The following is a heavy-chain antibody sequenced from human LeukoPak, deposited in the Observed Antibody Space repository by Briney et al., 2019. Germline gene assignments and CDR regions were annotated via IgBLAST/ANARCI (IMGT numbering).Heavy chain of an antibody. CDR2: IKQDGSEK. D-gene: IGHD2/OR15-2a*01. J-gene: IGHJ4*02. Sequence: QPGGSLRLSCAASGFTFSSYYMSWVRQAPGKGLEWVANIKQDGSEKYYVDSVKGRFTISRDNAKNSLYLQMNSLRAEDTAVYYCARGRGIDYWGQGTLVTVSS. CDR3: ARGRGIDY. CDR1: GFTFSSYY. V-gene: IGHV3-7*03.